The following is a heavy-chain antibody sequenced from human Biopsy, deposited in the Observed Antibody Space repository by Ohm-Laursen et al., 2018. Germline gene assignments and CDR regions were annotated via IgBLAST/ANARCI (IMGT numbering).Heavy chain of an antibody. CDR1: GDSISSYY. V-gene: IGHV4-59*01. D-gene: IGHD3-22*01. Sequence: GTLSLTCSVSGDSISSYYWSWIRQPPGRGLEWIGYVYYTGSTDYNPSLQSRVTISVDTSKNHFSLRLRSVTPADTAIYYCARDRGYYSDRTVPGYFDLWGRGTLVTVSS. CDR2: VYYTGST. CDR3: ARDRGYYSDRTVPGYFDL. J-gene: IGHJ2*01.